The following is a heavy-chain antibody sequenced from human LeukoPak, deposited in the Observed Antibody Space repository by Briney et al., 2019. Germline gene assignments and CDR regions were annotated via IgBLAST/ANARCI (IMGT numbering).Heavy chain of an antibody. CDR2: ISGSGGST. CDR1: GFTFSSYA. J-gene: IGHJ6*02. D-gene: IGHD4-17*01. Sequence: GGSLRLSCAASGFTFSSYAMSWVRQAPGKGLEWVSAISGSGGSTYYADPVKGRFTISRDNSKNTLYLQMNSLRAEDTAVYYCAKDLRDNYYYYGMDVWGQGTTVTVSS. CDR3: AKDLRDNYYYYGMDV. V-gene: IGHV3-23*01.